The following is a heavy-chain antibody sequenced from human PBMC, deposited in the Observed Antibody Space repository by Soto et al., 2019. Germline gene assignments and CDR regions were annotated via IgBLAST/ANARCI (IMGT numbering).Heavy chain of an antibody. CDR3: AKDLAYYDSSGYYYYYGMDV. CDR1: GYTFTSYG. V-gene: IGHV1-18*01. D-gene: IGHD3-22*01. CDR2: ISAYNGKT. Sequence: ASVKVSCKASGYTFTSYGISWVRQAPGQGLEWMGWISAYNGKTNYAQKFQGRVTMTEDTSTDTAYMELSSLRSEDTAVYYCAKDLAYYDSSGYYYYYGMDVWGQGTTVTVSS. J-gene: IGHJ6*02.